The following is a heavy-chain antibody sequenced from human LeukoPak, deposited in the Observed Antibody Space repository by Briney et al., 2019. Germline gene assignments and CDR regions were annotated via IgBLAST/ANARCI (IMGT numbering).Heavy chain of an antibody. CDR1: GYTFTGYY. CDR2: INPNSGGT. Sequence: ASVKVSCKASGYTFTGYYMHWARQAPGQGLEWMGWINPNSGGTNYAQKFQGRVTMTRDTSISTAYMELSRLRSDDTAVYYCASHLSWQWLVLVWGQGTLVTVSS. D-gene: IGHD6-19*01. V-gene: IGHV1-2*02. CDR3: ASHLSWQWLVLV. J-gene: IGHJ4*02.